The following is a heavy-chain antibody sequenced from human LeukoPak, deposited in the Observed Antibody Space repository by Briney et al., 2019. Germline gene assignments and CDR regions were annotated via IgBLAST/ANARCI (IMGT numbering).Heavy chain of an antibody. J-gene: IGHJ4*02. V-gene: IGHV3-7*01. D-gene: IGHD2-2*01. CDR1: GFTFSSYW. CDR3: ARKPPGSYCSSTSCYFG. CDR2: IKQDGSEE. Sequence: GGSLRLSCAASGFTFSSYWMSWVRQAPGKGLEWVANIKQDGSEEYYVDSVKGRFTISRDNAKNSLYLQMNSLRAEDTAVYYCARKPPGSYCSSTSCYFGWGQGTLVTISS.